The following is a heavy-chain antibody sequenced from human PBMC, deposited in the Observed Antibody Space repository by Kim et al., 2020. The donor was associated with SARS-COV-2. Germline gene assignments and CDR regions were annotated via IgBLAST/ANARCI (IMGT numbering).Heavy chain of an antibody. CDR2: IHCSGATI. J-gene: IGHJ4*02. CDR3: ARLPTLRGIITHFDS. D-gene: IGHD3-16*01. CDR1: GLTLRNEN. Sequence: GGSLRLSCEGSGLTLRNENMGWFRQAPGKGLEWVSYIHCSGATIYYSDSVRGRFTISRDGAKNSLYLQMDSLRGEDTAVYFCARLPTLRGIITHFDSWGQGALVTVAS. V-gene: IGHV3-48*01.